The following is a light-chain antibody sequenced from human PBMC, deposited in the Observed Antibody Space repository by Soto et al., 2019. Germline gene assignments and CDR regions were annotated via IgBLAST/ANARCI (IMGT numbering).Light chain of an antibody. CDR1: QTISSIY. Sequence: EIVLTQSPGTLSLSPGERATLSCRASQTISSIYLGWYQQKPGQAPRLLIYGASNRATGMPDRFSGSGSGTDFTLTISRLEPADFAVYYCQQFDSSPRTFGQGTNVEIK. V-gene: IGKV3-20*01. J-gene: IGKJ1*01. CDR3: QQFDSSPRT. CDR2: GAS.